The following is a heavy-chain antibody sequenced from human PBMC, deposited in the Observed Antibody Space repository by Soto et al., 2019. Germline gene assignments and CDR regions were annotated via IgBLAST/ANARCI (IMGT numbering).Heavy chain of an antibody. Sequence: GGSLRLSCAASGITFTNAWMSWVRQAPGKGLEWVGRIKNKADGGTADYAAPVRGRFTISRDDSKNALFLQMNSLETEDTAVYYCTTAPGDYEDFWGQGTLVTVSS. V-gene: IGHV3-15*01. J-gene: IGHJ4*02. CDR3: TTAPGDYEDF. CDR1: GITFTNAW. D-gene: IGHD4-17*01. CDR2: IKNKADGGTA.